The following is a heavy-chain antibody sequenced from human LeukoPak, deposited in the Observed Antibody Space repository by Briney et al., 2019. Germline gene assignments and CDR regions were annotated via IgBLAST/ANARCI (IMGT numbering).Heavy chain of an antibody. D-gene: IGHD4-23*01. J-gene: IGHJ3*02. CDR2: IGSSGGST. CDR3: AKDPSDYVGAFDI. CDR1: GFTFSNYP. Sequence: GGSLRLSCKASGFTFSNYPMSWVRQAPGKGLEWVSVIGSSGGSTHYADSVKGRFTISRDNSRNTLSLQMNSLRAEDTAVYYCAKDPSDYVGAFDIWGQGTMVSVSS. V-gene: IGHV3-23*01.